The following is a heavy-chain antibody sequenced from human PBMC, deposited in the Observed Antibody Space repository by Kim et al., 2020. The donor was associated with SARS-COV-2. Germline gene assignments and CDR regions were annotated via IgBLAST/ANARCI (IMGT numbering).Heavy chain of an antibody. V-gene: IGHV6-1*01. CDR3: ARSWLGPDFDY. CDR2: N. D-gene: IGHD6-13*01. J-gene: IGHJ4*02. Sequence: NDYAVSVKSRITINPDTSKNQFSLQLNSVTPEDTAVYYCARSWLGPDFDYWGQGTLVTVSS.